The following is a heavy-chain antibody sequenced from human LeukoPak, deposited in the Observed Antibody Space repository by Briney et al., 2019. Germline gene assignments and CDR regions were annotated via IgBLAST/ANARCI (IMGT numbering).Heavy chain of an antibody. V-gene: IGHV3-48*03. CDR3: ARDSSSWYYFDY. Sequence: PGGSLRLSCAASGFTFSSYEMNWVRQAPGKGLEWVSYISSSGTTIYYADSVKGRFTISRDNAKYSLYLQMTSLRAEDTAIYYCARDSSSWYYFDYWGQGTLVTVSS. J-gene: IGHJ4*02. CDR1: GFTFSSYE. D-gene: IGHD6-13*01. CDR2: ISSSGTTI.